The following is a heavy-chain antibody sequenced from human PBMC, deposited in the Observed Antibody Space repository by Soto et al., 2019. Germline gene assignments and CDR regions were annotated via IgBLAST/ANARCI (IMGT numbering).Heavy chain of an antibody. D-gene: IGHD2-2*01. CDR1: GFTFSSYG. CDR2: ISYDGSNK. J-gene: IGHJ1*01. Sequence: QVQLVESGGGVVQPGRSLRLSCAASGFTFSSYGMHWVRQAPGKGLEWVAVISYDGSNKYYADSVKGRFTVSRDNSKDSLYLQMTSLRAEDTAVYYCASSDLGYCSSTSCYAGYFQHWGQGTLVTVSS. CDR3: ASSDLGYCSSTSCYAGYFQH. V-gene: IGHV3-30*03.